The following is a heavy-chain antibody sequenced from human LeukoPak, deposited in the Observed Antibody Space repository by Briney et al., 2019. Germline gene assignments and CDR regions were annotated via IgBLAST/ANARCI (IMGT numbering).Heavy chain of an antibody. CDR2: FDPEDGET. CDR1: GYTLTELS. Sequence: ASVKVSCKVSGYTLTELSMHWVRQATGKGLEWMGGFDPEDGETIYAQKFQGRVTMTEDTSTDTAYMELSSLRSEDTAVYYCATLSAVAGTGDYFDYWGQGTLVTVSS. V-gene: IGHV1-24*01. D-gene: IGHD6-19*01. CDR3: ATLSAVAGTGDYFDY. J-gene: IGHJ4*02.